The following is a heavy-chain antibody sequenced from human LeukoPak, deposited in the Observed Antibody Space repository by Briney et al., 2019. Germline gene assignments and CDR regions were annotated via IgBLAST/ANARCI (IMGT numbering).Heavy chain of an antibody. CDR3: ARDTPYGGYDY. CDR1: GGSISSSSYY. Sequence: PSETLSLTCTVSGGSISSSSYYWGWIRQPPGKGLEWIGSIYYSGSTYYNPSLKSRVTISVDTSKNQFSLKLSSVTAADTAVYYCARDTPYGGYDYWGQGTLVTVSS. J-gene: IGHJ4*02. CDR2: IYYSGST. V-gene: IGHV4-39*07. D-gene: IGHD4-17*01.